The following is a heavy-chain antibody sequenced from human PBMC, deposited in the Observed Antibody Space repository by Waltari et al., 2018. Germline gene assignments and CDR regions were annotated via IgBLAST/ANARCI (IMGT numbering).Heavy chain of an antibody. CDR1: GFTFSSYA. V-gene: IGHV3-23*04. CDR3: AKDGGGEVEKYQPGDL. J-gene: IGHJ2*01. CDR2: ISGSGGST. D-gene: IGHD2-21*01. Sequence: EVQLVESGGGLVQPGGSLRLSCAASGFTFSSYAMSWVRQAPGKGLEWVSAISGSGGSTDAADSVKGRFTISRDNAKNTRYLQMNSLRAEDTAVYYCAKDGGGEVEKYQPGDLWGRGTLVTVSS.